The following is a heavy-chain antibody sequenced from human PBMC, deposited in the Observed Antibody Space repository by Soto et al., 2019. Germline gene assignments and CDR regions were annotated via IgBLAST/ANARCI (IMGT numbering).Heavy chain of an antibody. V-gene: IGHV3-48*01. J-gene: IGHJ4*02. CDR1: GFTFSSYN. Sequence: ESGGGLVQPGGSLRLSCAASGFTFSSYNMNWVRQAPGKGLEWVSYISSSSRAIYYGDSVKGRFTISRDTANNSLYLQMNSLRAEDTAVYYCAREYSSSSSYFDYWGQGTLVTVSS. CDR3: AREYSSSSSYFDY. CDR2: ISSSSRAI. D-gene: IGHD6-6*01.